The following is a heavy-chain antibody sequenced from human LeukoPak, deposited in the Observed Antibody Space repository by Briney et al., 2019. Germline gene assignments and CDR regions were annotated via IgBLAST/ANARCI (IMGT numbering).Heavy chain of an antibody. CDR3: ARCQRWPQVRCGAFDI. V-gene: IGHV1-2*02. CDR1: GYTFTGYY. D-gene: IGHD5-24*01. CDR2: INPNSGGT. J-gene: IGHJ3*02. Sequence: ASVKVSCKASGYTFTGYYMHWVRQAPGQGLEWMGWINPNSGGTNYAQKFQGRVTMTRDTSISTAYMELSRLRSDDTAVYYCARCQRWPQVRCGAFDIWGQGTMVTVSS.